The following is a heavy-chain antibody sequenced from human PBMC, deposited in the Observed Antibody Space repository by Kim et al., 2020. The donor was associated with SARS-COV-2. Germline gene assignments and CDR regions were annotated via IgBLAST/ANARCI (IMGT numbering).Heavy chain of an antibody. Sequence: GGSLRLSCAVSGFTFSSYAMSWVRQAPGKGLEWVAAISPSGDTSPYADSVKGRFAISRDNPKNTLYLQMNSLRVEDTAIYYCAQISRSWNYEGYWGLGTLVTVSS. CDR2: ISPSGDTS. D-gene: IGHD1-7*01. V-gene: IGHV3-23*01. J-gene: IGHJ4*02. CDR3: AQISRSWNYEGY. CDR1: GFTFSSYA.